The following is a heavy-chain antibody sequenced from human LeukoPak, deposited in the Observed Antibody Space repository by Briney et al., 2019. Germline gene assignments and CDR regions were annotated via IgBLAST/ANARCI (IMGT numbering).Heavy chain of an antibody. Sequence: SETLSPSCTVSGGSISSTTYYWGWIRQPPGKGLECIGSIYYGGTTYYNPSLMRRVTISLDTSQNHFSLKMMSVTAADTAVYYYARHVNDWALGFWGQGTLVTVSS. D-gene: IGHD1-1*01. CDR3: ARHVNDWALGF. CDR1: GGSISSTTYY. CDR2: IYYGGTT. V-gene: IGHV4-39*02. J-gene: IGHJ4*02.